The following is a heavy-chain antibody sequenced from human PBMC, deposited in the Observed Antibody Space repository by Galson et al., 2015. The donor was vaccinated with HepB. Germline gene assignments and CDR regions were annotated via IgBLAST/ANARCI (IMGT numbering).Heavy chain of an antibody. J-gene: IGHJ6*03. D-gene: IGHD5-12*01. CDR2: IIPILRMT. Sequence: SVKVSCKASGGTFSRFAINWVRQAPGQGLEWMGRIIPILRMTNYAQRFQGRVTITAEESTTTAYMELSSLRSEDTAVYYCAEGGYSGNELEVYHYYYPMDVWGKGTTVTVSS. V-gene: IGHV1-69*04. CDR3: AEGGYSGNELEVYHYYYPMDV. CDR1: GGTFSRFA.